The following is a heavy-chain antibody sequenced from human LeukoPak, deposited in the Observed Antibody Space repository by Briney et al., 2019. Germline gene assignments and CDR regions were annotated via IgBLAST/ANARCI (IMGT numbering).Heavy chain of an antibody. CDR2: ISGDGGST. D-gene: IGHD2-21*01. CDR1: GFTFDDYA. V-gene: IGHV3-43*02. J-gene: IGHJ4*02. CDR3: AKESGLPPKDPVVIDY. Sequence: GGSLRLSCAASGFTFDDYAMHWVRQAPGKGLEWVSPISGDGGSTYYADSVKGRFTISRDNSKNSLYLQMNSLRTEDTALYYCAKESGLPPKDPVVIDYWGQGTLVTVSS.